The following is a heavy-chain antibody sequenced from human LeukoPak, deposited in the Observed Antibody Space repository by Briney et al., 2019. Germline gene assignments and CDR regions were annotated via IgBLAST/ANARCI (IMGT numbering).Heavy chain of an antibody. V-gene: IGHV3-11*05. D-gene: IGHD3-16*01. CDR2: ISSSSSHI. CDR1: GLTFSDHY. J-gene: IGHJ4*02. Sequence: GGSLRLSCVVSGLTFSDHYMTWIRQAPGKGLEWVSYISSSSSHINYADSVKGRFTISRDNAKNSLYLHMSSLRAEDTAVYYCARVGANGGYWGQGTLVTVSS. CDR3: ARVGANGGY.